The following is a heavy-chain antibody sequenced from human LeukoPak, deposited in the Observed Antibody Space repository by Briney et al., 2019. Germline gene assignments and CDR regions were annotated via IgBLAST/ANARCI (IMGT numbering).Heavy chain of an antibody. J-gene: IGHJ4*02. CDR1: GYSISSGYY. Sequence: SETLSLTCAVSGYSISSGYYWGWIRQPPGKGLEWIGSIYHSGSTYYNPSLKSRVTISVDTSKNQFSLKLSSVTAADTAVYYCARDSGSYYPFDYWGQGTLVTVSS. CDR3: ARDSGSYYPFDY. V-gene: IGHV4-38-2*02. CDR2: IYHSGST. D-gene: IGHD1-26*01.